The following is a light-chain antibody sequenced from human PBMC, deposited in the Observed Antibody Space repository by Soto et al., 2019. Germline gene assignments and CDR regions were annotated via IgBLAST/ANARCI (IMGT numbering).Light chain of an antibody. J-gene: IGLJ2*01. V-gene: IGLV4-60*02. Sequence: QLVLTQSSSASASLGSSVKLTCTLSSGHSSYIIAWHHQQPGKAPRYLMKLEGSGSYNKGSGVPDRFSGSSSGADRYLTIPNLQFEDEANYYCETWDSNPRVFGAGTKLTVL. CDR3: ETWDSNPRV. CDR2: LEGSGSY. CDR1: SGHSSYI.